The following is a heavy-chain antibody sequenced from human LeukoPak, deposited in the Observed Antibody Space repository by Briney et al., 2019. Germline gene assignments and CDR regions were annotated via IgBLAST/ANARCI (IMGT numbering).Heavy chain of an antibody. CDR1: GGSFSGYY. CDR3: ARGGRGFKLGNWFDP. CDR2: INHSGST. V-gene: IGHV4-34*01. J-gene: IGHJ5*02. D-gene: IGHD3-10*01. Sequence: SETLSLTCAVYGGSFSGYYWSLIRQPPGKGLEWIGEINHSGSTNYCPALKRRVTISIDTSKNQFSLKLNSVTAADTAVYICARGGRGFKLGNWFDPWGQGTLVTVSS.